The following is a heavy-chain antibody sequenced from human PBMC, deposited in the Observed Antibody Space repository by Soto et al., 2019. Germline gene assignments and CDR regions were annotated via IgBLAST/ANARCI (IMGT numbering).Heavy chain of an antibody. J-gene: IGHJ6*02. CDR3: ARRAGDYGPYGMDV. D-gene: IGHD3-9*01. CDR1: GGSISSGDYY. V-gene: IGHV4-30-4*01. CDR2: VDYSGST. Sequence: QVQLQESGPGLVKPSQTLSLTCTVSGGSISSGDYYWSWIRQPPGKGLEWIAWVDYSGSTYYSPSLKRRVTISLDTSRNQFSLKLRSVTAADTAVYYCARRAGDYGPYGMDVWGQGTTFTVSS.